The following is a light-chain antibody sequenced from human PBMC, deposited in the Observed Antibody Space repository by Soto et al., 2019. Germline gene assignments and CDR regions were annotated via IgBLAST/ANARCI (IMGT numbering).Light chain of an antibody. Sequence: QSALTPPPSVSSAPGQKVTLSCSGGNSNIGNYYVSWHQQLPGTAPKLLIYENDKRPSGIPDRFSGSKSGTSATLGITGLQTGDEADYYCGTWDSSLSIFVFGTGTKVTVL. CDR2: END. J-gene: IGLJ1*01. CDR1: NSNIGNYY. CDR3: GTWDSSLSIFV. V-gene: IGLV1-51*02.